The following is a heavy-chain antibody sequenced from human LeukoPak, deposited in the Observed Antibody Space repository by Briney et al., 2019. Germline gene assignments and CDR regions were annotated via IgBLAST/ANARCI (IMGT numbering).Heavy chain of an antibody. D-gene: IGHD2-2*01. CDR1: GFTFSSYA. V-gene: IGHV3-23*01. J-gene: IGHJ4*02. CDR2: ISGSGGNT. Sequence: GGSLRLSCAASGFTFSSYAMSWVRQVPGKGLEWVSVISGSGGNTHYGDSVKGRFTISRDSSKNTLYLQMNSLRAEDTAVYYCARWYCSSTSCYYDYWGQGTLVTVSS. CDR3: ARWYCSSTSCYYDY.